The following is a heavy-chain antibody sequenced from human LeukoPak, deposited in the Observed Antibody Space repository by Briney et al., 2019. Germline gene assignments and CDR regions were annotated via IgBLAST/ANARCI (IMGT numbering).Heavy chain of an antibody. J-gene: IGHJ4*02. CDR1: GFTFRNYA. D-gene: IGHD3-9*01. CDR2: IVGSGSST. Sequence: GASLRHSCAASGFTFRNYAMSWVRQAPGKGLEWVSAIVGSGSSTYYADSVKGRFTISRDNSKNTLYLQLNRLRAEDTAVYYCAKWGDYDILTGYYDSDYWGQGTLVTVSS. V-gene: IGHV3-23*01. CDR3: AKWGDYDILTGYYDSDY.